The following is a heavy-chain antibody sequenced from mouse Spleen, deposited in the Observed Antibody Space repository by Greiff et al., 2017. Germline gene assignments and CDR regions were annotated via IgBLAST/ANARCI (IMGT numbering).Heavy chain of an antibody. CDR2: IYPGSGST. Sequence: QVQLQQSGAELVKPGASVKMSCKASGYTFTSYWITWVKQRPGQGLEWIGDIYPGSGSTNYNEKFKSKATLTVDTSSSTAYMQLSSLTSEDSAVYYCASRLRGGYYAMDYWGQGTSVTVSS. D-gene: IGHD2-4*01. V-gene: IGHV1-55*01. J-gene: IGHJ4*01. CDR1: GYTFTSYW. CDR3: ASRLRGGYYAMDY.